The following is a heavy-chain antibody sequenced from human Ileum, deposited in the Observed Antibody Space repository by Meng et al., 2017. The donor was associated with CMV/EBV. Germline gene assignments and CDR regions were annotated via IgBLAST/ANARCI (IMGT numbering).Heavy chain of an antibody. Sequence: GESLKISCAASGFTFSSYEMNWVRQAPGKGLEWDSYISSSGSTILYADSVKGRFTISRDNAKNSLYLQMNSLRAEDTAVYYCARDSITAEEYYYDSSGFWGQGTLVTVSS. CDR1: GFTFSSYE. CDR3: ARDSITAEEYYYDSSGF. D-gene: IGHD3-22*01. J-gene: IGHJ4*02. V-gene: IGHV3-48*03. CDR2: ISSSGSTI.